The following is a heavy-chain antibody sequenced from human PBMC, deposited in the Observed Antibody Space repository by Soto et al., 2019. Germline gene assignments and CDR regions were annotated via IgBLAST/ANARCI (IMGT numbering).Heavy chain of an antibody. CDR1: GFTFSSYA. Sequence: EVQLLESGGGLVQPGGSLRLSRAASGFTFSSYAMLWVRQAPGKGLEWVSAISGSGGSTYYADSVKGRFTISRDNSKNTLYLQMNSLRAEDKAVYYCAKWETEDSFDYGGQGTLVTVSS. CDR3: AKWETEDSFDY. V-gene: IGHV3-23*01. J-gene: IGHJ4*02. CDR2: ISGSGGST. D-gene: IGHD1-26*01.